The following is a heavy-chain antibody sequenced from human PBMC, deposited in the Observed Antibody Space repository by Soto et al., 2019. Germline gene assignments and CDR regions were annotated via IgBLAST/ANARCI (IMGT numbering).Heavy chain of an antibody. Sequence: ALVKVSFKASGSTLTRYYMHWVRQAPGQGREWMGIINPSGGSTSYAQKFQGRVTMTRDTSTSTVYMELSSLRSEDTAVYYCARDIYYYDSSGYYPFDFWGQGTLVTVS. CDR2: INPSGGST. D-gene: IGHD3-22*01. CDR1: GSTLTRYY. CDR3: ARDIYYYDSSGYYPFDF. J-gene: IGHJ4*02. V-gene: IGHV1-46*01.